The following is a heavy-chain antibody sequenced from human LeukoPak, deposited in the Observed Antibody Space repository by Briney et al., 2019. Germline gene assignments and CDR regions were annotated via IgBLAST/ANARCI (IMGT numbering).Heavy chain of an antibody. J-gene: IGHJ5*02. V-gene: IGHV3-23*01. CDR3: AKGNAFDP. CDR1: GFTLSSYA. CDR2: FSGSGSST. Sequence: GGTLRPSCAASGFTLSSYAMSWVRQAPGKGLEWVSGFSGSGSSTFYADSVKGRFTISRDNSKNTLYLQMNSLRAEDTVVYYCAKGNAFDPWGQGTLVTVSS.